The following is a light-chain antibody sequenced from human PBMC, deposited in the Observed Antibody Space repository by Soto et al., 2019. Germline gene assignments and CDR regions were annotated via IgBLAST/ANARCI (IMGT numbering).Light chain of an antibody. V-gene: IGKV3-11*01. J-gene: IGKJ3*01. CDR1: QSVGTS. CDR3: QQRSNWPLT. CDR2: DAA. Sequence: EIVLTQSPAILSLSPVERATLSCRAGQSVGTSLAWFQQKPGQAPRLLIYDAANRATGIPARFSGSGFGTDFTLTIRSLETEDFAVYYCQQRSNWPLTFGPGTKVDIQ.